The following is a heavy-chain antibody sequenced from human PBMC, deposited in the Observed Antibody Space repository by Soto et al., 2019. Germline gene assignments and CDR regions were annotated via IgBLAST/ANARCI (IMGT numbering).Heavy chain of an antibody. CDR3: ARAVYGDYYMRVGMDV. D-gene: IGHD4-17*01. CDR2: IYYSGST. CDR1: GGSISSGGYY. Sequence: QVQLQESGPGLVKPSQTLSLTCTVSGGSISSGGYYWSWIRQHPGKGLEWIGYIYYSGSTYYNPSLKSRVTISVDTSKNQFSLKLSSVTAADTAVYYCARAVYGDYYMRVGMDVWGQGTTVTVSS. J-gene: IGHJ6*02. V-gene: IGHV4-31*03.